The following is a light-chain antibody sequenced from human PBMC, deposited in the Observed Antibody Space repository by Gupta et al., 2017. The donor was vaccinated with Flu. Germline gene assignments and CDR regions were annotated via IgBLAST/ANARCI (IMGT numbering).Light chain of an antibody. Sequence: GDRVTITCRESQDITRYLNWYQQKPGKAPKILIYDASNLQAGVPSRFSGSASGTEFTFTISSLQPEDLATYYCQQYDNLPLTYGGGTRVDIK. V-gene: IGKV1-33*01. CDR3: QQYDNLPLT. J-gene: IGKJ4*02. CDR1: QDITRY. CDR2: DAS.